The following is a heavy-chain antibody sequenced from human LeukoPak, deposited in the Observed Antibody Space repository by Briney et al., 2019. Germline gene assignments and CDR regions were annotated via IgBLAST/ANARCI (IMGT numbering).Heavy chain of an antibody. CDR2: INHSGST. Sequence: SETLSLTCAVYGGSFSGYYWSWIRQPPGKGLEWIGEINHSGSTNYNPSLKSRVTISVDTSKNQFSLKLSPVTAADTAVYYCARGQGDYGDYEGGGDYWGQGTLVTVSS. CDR3: ARGQGDYGDYEGGGDY. V-gene: IGHV4-34*01. D-gene: IGHD4-17*01. J-gene: IGHJ4*02. CDR1: GGSFSGYY.